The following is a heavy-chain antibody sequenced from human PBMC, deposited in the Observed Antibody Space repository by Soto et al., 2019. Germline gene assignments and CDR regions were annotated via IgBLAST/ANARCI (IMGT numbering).Heavy chain of an antibody. V-gene: IGHV6-1*01. CDR2: TYFRSKWNY. J-gene: IGHJ6*02. CDR1: GDSVSANNAA. D-gene: IGHD6-6*01. Sequence: SQTLSLTCAISGDSVSANNAAWNWIRQSPSRGLEWLGRTYFRSKWNYDYAESVKSRLTITPDTTNNQTSLQLNSVIPEDAAVYYCVRQPLANLALYGMDVWGQGTTVTVSS. CDR3: VRQPLANLALYGMDV.